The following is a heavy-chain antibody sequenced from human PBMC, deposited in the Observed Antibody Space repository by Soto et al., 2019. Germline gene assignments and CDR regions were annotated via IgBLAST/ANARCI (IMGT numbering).Heavy chain of an antibody. CDR1: GYTFSTYG. D-gene: IGHD3-10*01. J-gene: IGHJ4*02. CDR3: ARVAGYGSGSRHFDN. V-gene: IGHV1-18*01. CDR2: SVADSGNT. Sequence: QVQLVQSGAEVTKPGASVRVSCKTSGYTFSTYGLSWVRQAPGQGLEWMGWSVADSGNTVYAQKVQGRVTVTKDRSTNAAYMELRSLRSDDTALYYCARVAGYGSGSRHFDNWGQGTLVTVPS.